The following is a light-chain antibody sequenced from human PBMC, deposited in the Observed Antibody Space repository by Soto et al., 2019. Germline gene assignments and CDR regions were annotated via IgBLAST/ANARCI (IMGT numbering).Light chain of an antibody. CDR3: HQSFNTPWT. J-gene: IGKJ1*01. V-gene: IGKV1-39*01. CDR2: AAS. CDR1: QSISSY. Sequence: DFQMTQSPSSLSASVGDRVTIPCRASQSISSYLNWYQQKPGKAPKLLIYAASSLQSGVPSRFSGSGSGTDFTLTISSLQPEDCATYYCHQSFNTPWTFGQGTKVEIK.